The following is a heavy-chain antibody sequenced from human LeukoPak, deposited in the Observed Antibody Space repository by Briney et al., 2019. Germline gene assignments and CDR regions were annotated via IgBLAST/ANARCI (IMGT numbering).Heavy chain of an antibody. V-gene: IGHV4-59*02. D-gene: IGHD3-16*01. CDR3: ARIAGDNSLDS. Sequence: GSLRLSCAASGFTVSSNYMSWIRQPPGKGLEWIGYIHYSGITNYNPSLKSRVTISLDTSKNQLSLKLSPVTAADTAMYYCARIAGDNSLDSWGQGTLVTVSS. J-gene: IGHJ4*02. CDR1: GFTVSSNY. CDR2: IHYSGIT.